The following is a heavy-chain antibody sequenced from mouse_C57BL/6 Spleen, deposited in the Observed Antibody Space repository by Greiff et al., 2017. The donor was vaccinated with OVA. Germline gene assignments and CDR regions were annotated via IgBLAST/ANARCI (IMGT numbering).Heavy chain of an antibody. Sequence: QVQLKESGAELMKPGASVKLSCKATGYTFTGYWIEWVKQRPGHGLEWIGEILPGSGSTNYNEKFKGKATFTADTSSNTAYMQLSSLTTEDSAIYYCARRGELYDYDGGYYAMDYWGQGTSVTVSS. CDR2: ILPGSGST. CDR1: GYTFTGYW. CDR3: ARRGELYDYDGGYYAMDY. V-gene: IGHV1-9*01. D-gene: IGHD2-4*01. J-gene: IGHJ4*01.